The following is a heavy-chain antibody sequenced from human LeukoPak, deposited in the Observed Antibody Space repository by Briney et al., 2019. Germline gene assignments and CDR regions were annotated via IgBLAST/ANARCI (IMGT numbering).Heavy chain of an antibody. Sequence: GGSLRLSCAASGFTFSSYAMSWVRQAPGKGLEWVSAISGSGGSTYYADSVKGRFTISRDNSKNTLYLQMNSPRAEDTAVYYCAKSVVATGRNYFDYWGQGTLVTVSS. J-gene: IGHJ4*02. D-gene: IGHD5-12*01. V-gene: IGHV3-23*01. CDR2: ISGSGGST. CDR3: AKSVVATGRNYFDY. CDR1: GFTFSSYA.